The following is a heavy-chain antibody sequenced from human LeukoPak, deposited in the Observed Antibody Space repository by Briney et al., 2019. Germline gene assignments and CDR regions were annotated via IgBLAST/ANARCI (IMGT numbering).Heavy chain of an antibody. CDR3: ARDSSSYFDY. V-gene: IGHV6-1*01. CDR1: GDSFFSNSIA. CDR2: TYYRSKWYN. J-gene: IGHJ4*02. Sequence: SQTLSLTCAISGDSFFSNSIAWNWIRQSPSRGLEWLGRTYYRSKWYNDYAVSVESRITINPHTSKNQFSLQLNSVTPEDTAVYYCARDSSSYFDYWGQGTLVTVFS. D-gene: IGHD6-6*01.